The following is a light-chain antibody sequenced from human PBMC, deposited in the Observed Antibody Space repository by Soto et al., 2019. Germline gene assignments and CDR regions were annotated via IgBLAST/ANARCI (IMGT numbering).Light chain of an antibody. J-gene: IGKJ5*01. CDR3: QQYNNWPPGP. V-gene: IGKV3-15*01. CDR1: QSVSSN. CDR2: GAS. Sequence: EIVMTQSPDTLSVSPGERATLSCRASQSVSSNLAWYQQKPGQAPRLLIYGASTRATGIPARFSGSGSGTEFTLTISSLQSEDFAVYYCQQYNNWPPGPFGQGTRLEIK.